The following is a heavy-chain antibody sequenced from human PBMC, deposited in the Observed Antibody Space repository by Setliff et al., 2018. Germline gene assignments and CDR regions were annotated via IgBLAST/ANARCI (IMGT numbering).Heavy chain of an antibody. J-gene: IGHJ5*01. CDR1: GDSINPYY. V-gene: IGHV4-59*08. CDR3: ARARYCSGGRCYWTWLDS. Sequence: SETLSLTCSVSGDSINPYYWTWIRQPPGKGLEWIGFIYYSGATTYNPSLKSRVTISVDTSKNQFSLKLSSVTAADTAVYYCARARYCSGGRCYWTWLDSWAQGTLVTVSS. CDR2: IYYSGAT. D-gene: IGHD2-15*01.